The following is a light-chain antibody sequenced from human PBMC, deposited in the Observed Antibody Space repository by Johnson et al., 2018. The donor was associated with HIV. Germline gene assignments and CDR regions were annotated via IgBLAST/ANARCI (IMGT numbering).Light chain of an antibody. J-gene: IGLJ1*01. CDR2: ENN. CDR3: GTWDSGLSAGV. Sequence: QSVLTQPPSVSAAPGQKVTISCSGSSSNIGNNYVSWYQQLPGTAPKLLIYENNKRPSGIPDRFSGYKSGTSATLDISGLQTGDEADYYCGTWDSGLSAGVFGTGTKVTVL. V-gene: IGLV1-51*02. CDR1: SSNIGNNY.